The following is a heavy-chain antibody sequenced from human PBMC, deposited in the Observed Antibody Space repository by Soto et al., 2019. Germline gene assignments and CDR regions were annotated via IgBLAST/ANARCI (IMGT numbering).Heavy chain of an antibody. V-gene: IGHV4-39*01. CDR3: ASHGVNGNHDC. D-gene: IGHD2-8*01. CDR1: GGSISINNYY. CDR2: IYYTGST. Sequence: QLQLQESGPGLVKPSETLSLTCTVSGGSISINNYYWGWIRQPPGKGPEWIGSIYYTGSTYYISSLKGRLTIPLATSTNQYSMRLSSVTAADTAVYYCASHGVNGNHDCWGQGTLITVSS. J-gene: IGHJ4*02.